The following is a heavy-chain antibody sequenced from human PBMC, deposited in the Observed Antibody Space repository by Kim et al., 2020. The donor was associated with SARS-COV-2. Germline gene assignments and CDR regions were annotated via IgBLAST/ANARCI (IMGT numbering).Heavy chain of an antibody. J-gene: IGHJ4*02. Sequence: SVKVSCKASGGTFSSYAISWVRQAPGQGLEWMGGIIPIFGTANYAQKFQGRVTITADESTSTAYMELISLRSEDTAVYYCASGPPYCSSTSCYIDYWGQGTLVTVSS. V-gene: IGHV1-69*13. CDR1: GGTFSSYA. D-gene: IGHD2-2*02. CDR2: IIPIFGTA. CDR3: ASGPPYCSSTSCYIDY.